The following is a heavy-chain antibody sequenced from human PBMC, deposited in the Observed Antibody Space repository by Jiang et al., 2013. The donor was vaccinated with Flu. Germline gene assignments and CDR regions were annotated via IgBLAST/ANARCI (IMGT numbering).Heavy chain of an antibody. CDR3: ARDTSAAELSWWFDP. CDR2: INPNDGGT. Sequence: GAEVKKPGASVRISCKASGYSFSSHWMHWVRQAPGQGLEWMAIINPNDGGTNYAQKFHGRVTLTRDTSTNTVYMELSSLRSEDTAVYYCARDTSAAELSWWFDPWGQGTLVTVSS. V-gene: IGHV1-46*01. CDR1: GYSFSSHW. J-gene: IGHJ5*02. D-gene: IGHD3-16*02.